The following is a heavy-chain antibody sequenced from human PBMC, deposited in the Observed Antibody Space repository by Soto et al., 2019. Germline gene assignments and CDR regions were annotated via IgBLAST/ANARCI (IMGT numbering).Heavy chain of an antibody. CDR1: GGSISSGDYY. CDR2: IYYSGST. CDR3: ARGGCSGGSCYSRYYFYYGMDV. V-gene: IGHV4-30-4*01. Sequence: QVHLQESGPGLVKPSQTLSLTCTVSGGSISSGDYYWSWIRQPPGKGLEWIGYIYYSGSTYYNPSLKSRVTIPVDTSKNQFPLKLSSVTAADTAVYYCARGGCSGGSCYSRYYFYYGMDVWGQGTTVTVSS. D-gene: IGHD2-15*01. J-gene: IGHJ6*02.